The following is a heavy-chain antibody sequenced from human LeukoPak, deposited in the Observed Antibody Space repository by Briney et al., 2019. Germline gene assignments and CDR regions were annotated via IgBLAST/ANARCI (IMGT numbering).Heavy chain of an antibody. V-gene: IGHV3-7*01. J-gene: IGHJ5*02. CDR2: INHDASEK. Sequence: GGSLRLSCTASALSFNNYWVMWVRQAPGKGLEWVANINHDASEKYYVGSVEGRFTISRDNAKNSLFLQMNSLRAEDTGVYYCASSSYSSSSSWGQGTLVTVSS. CDR1: ALSFNNYW. CDR3: ASSSYSSSSS. D-gene: IGHD6-6*01.